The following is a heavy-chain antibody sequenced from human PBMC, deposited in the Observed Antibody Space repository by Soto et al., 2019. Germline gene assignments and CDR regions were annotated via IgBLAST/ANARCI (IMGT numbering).Heavy chain of an antibody. Sequence: QVQLVQSGAEVKKPGSSVKVSCKASGGTFSSYAISWVRQAPGQGLEWMGGIIPIFGTANYAQKFQGRVTITADESPSTAYMELSSLRSEDTAVYYCARGRCGGDCYSLAADAFDIWGQGTMVTVSS. CDR2: IIPIFGTA. D-gene: IGHD2-21*02. CDR3: ARGRCGGDCYSLAADAFDI. CDR1: GGTFSSYA. J-gene: IGHJ3*02. V-gene: IGHV1-69*01.